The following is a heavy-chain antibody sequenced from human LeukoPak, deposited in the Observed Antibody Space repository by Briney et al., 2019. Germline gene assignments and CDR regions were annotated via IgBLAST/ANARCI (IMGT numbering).Heavy chain of an antibody. J-gene: IGHJ4*02. CDR1: GFSFNSYG. V-gene: IGHV3-30*18. Sequence: GRSLRLSCAASGFSFNSYGMHWVRQAPGKGLEWVAIISYDGSNKYYADSVKGRFSISRDNSNNTLYLQMNSLRADDTAVYYCAKDSHYRPVGPGYYFDYWGQGTLVTVSS. CDR3: AKDSHYRPVGPGYYFDY. D-gene: IGHD2-15*01. CDR2: ISYDGSNK.